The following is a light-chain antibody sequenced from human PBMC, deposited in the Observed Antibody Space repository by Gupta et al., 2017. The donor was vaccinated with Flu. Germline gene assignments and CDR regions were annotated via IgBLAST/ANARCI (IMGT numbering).Light chain of an antibody. CDR2: DNN. CDR3: QSYDSVLSGSV. CDR1: SSNIGAGYD. J-gene: IGLJ3*02. V-gene: IGLV1-40*01. Sequence: TISCTGRSSNIGAGYDVHWYQQYPGTAPKVLIYDNNTRPSGVPDRFSGSISGTSASLSITGLQPEDEADYYCQSYDSVLSGSVFGGRTKLTVL.